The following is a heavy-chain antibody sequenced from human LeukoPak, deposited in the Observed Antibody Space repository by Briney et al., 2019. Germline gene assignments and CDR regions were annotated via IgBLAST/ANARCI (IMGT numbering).Heavy chain of an antibody. V-gene: IGHV4-30-2*01. CDR3: ASNPGDGGYDIGGKGLLYFDY. J-gene: IGHJ4*02. CDR2: IYHSGST. D-gene: IGHD5-12*01. CDR1: GGSISSGGYY. Sequence: SETLSLTCTVSGGSISSGGYYWSWIRQPPGKGLEWIGYIYHSGSTYYNPSLKSRVTISVDRSKNQFSLKLSSVTAADTAVYYCASNPGDGGYDIGGKGLLYFDYWGQGTLVTVSS.